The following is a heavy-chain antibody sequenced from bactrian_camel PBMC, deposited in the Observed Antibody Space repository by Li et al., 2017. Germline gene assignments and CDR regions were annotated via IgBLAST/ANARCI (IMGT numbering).Heavy chain of an antibody. Sequence: HVQLVESGGGSVQAGGSLRLSCAYTYGVYCMGWFRQAPGKERERVATIDSDGYVDFADSARGRFTISVDNARRTLYLQMNSLNVEDTAMYYCAADPKPRRGMWYAEAFRQTVAADNYWGQGTQVTVS. D-gene: IGHD2*01. CDR2: IDSDGYV. CDR1: YGVYC. CDR3: AADPKPRRGMWYAEAFRQTVAADNY. J-gene: IGHJ4*01. V-gene: IGHV3S55*01.